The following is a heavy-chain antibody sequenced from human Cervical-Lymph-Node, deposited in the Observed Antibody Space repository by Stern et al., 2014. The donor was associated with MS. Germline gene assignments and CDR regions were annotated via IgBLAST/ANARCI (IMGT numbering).Heavy chain of an antibody. J-gene: IGHJ6*02. V-gene: IGHV4-39*01. Sequence: QVQLQESGPGLVKPSGTLSLTCTISGGSMKSRNYYWVWIRQPPGKGLEWIGSVYYDGRTYYNPSLTSRVTISEDTSKNQFPLPLISATAADTAVYYCARSQDIVVVSAATVEGYYYFGMDVWGQGTTVTVSS. CDR2: VYYDGRT. CDR1: GGSMKSRNYY. CDR3: ARSQDIVVVSAATVEGYYYFGMDV. D-gene: IGHD2-2*01.